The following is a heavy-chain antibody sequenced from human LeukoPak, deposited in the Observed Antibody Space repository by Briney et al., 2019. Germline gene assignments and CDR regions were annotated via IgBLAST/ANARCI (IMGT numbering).Heavy chain of an antibody. CDR2: IKQDGSEK. D-gene: IGHD1-26*01. CDR3: AARGSYYYFDY. V-gene: IGHV3-7*01. J-gene: IGHJ4*02. Sequence: TGGSLRLSCAASGFTSSSYWMSWVRQAPGKGLEWVANIKQDGSEKYYVDSVKGRFTISRDNAKNSLYLQMNSLRAEDTAVYYCAARGSYYYFDYWGQGTLVTVSS. CDR1: GFTSSSYW.